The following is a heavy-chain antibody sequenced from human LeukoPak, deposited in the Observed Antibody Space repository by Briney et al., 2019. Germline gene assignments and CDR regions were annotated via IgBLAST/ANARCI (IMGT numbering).Heavy chain of an antibody. Sequence: ASVTVSCTTSGYTFTTYDINWVRQATGQGLEWMGWLNPNSDNTASAQSFQGRLTLTRNTSISTAYMELSSLRSEDTAIYYCGRAGSHDRQTIDFWGQGTLVGVSS. J-gene: IGHJ4*02. CDR2: LNPNSDNT. V-gene: IGHV1-8*01. CDR1: GYTFTTYD. CDR3: GRAGSHDRQTIDF. D-gene: IGHD1-26*01.